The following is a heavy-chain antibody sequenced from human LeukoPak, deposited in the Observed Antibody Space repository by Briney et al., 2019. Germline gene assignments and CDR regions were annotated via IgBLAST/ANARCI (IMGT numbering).Heavy chain of an antibody. V-gene: IGHV1-18*01. D-gene: IGHD6-13*01. CDR1: GYTFATYG. J-gene: IGHJ4*02. CDR3: AKVAGDRMDY. Sequence: APVKVSCKASGYTFATYGFCLVRQAPGHRLEWMGWISANTGKTDYAQRYQGRVTLTTDTSASTAYMELRSLRPDDTAVYYCAKVAGDRMDYWGQGTLVTVSS. CDR2: ISANTGKT.